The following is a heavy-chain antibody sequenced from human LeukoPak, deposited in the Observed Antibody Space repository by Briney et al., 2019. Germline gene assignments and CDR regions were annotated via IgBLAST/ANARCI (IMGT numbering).Heavy chain of an antibody. CDR2: ISYDGSNK. CDR1: GFTFRSYA. V-gene: IGHV3-30*04. D-gene: IGHD3-3*01. Sequence: GGSLRLSCAASGFTFRSYAMHWVRQAPGKGLEWVAVISYDGSNKYYADSVKGRFTISRDNSKNTLYLQMNSLRAEDTAVYYCAKERFTIFGVVKGNYFDYWGQGTLVTVSS. CDR3: AKERFTIFGVVKGNYFDY. J-gene: IGHJ4*02.